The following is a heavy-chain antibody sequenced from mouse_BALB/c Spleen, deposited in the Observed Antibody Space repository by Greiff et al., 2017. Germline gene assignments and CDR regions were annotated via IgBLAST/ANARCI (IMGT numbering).Heavy chain of an antibody. J-gene: IGHJ2*01. CDR1: GFSLTSYG. CDR3: ARNLEGDGYLDY. CDR2: IWSGGST. V-gene: IGHV2-2*02. D-gene: IGHD2-3*01. Sequence: VKLMESGPGLVQPSQSLSITCTVSGFSLTSYGVHWVRQSPGKGLEWLGVIWSGGSTDYNAAFISRLSISKDNSKSQVFFKMNSLQANDTAIYYCARNLEGDGYLDYWGQGTTLTVSS.